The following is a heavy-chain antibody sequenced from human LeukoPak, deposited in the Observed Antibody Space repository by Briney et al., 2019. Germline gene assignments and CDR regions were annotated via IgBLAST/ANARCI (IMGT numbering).Heavy chain of an antibody. CDR3: ARGRPLYYNDLSGYYPFDY. CDR1: GFTFSSYA. D-gene: IGHD3-22*01. CDR2: ISGSGGST. J-gene: IGHJ4*02. V-gene: IGHV3-23*01. Sequence: GGSLRLSRAASGFTFSSYAMSGVRQAPRRGLEWGSAISGSGGSTYYADSAKGRFTISRDNSKNTLYLQMNSLRAEDTAVYYCARGRPLYYNDLSGYYPFDYWGQGTMVTVSS.